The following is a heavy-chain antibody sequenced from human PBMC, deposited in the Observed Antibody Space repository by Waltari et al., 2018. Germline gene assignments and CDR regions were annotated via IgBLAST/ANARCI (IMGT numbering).Heavy chain of an antibody. CDR1: GGSFSGYY. Sequence: QVQLQQWGAGLLKPSETLSLTCAVYGGSFSGYYWSWIRQPPGKGLEWIGEINHSGITNYNPSLKSRVTISVDTSKNQFSLKLSSVTAADTAVYYCARLAGTPHFKIYYYYGMDVWGQGTTVTVSS. D-gene: IGHD1-1*01. V-gene: IGHV4-34*01. CDR3: ARLAGTPHFKIYYYYGMDV. J-gene: IGHJ6*02. CDR2: INHSGIT.